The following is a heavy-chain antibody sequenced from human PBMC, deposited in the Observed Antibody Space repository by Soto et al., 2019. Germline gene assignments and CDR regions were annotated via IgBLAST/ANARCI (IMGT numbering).Heavy chain of an antibody. D-gene: IGHD1-26*01. CDR2: ISGSGDST. CDR1: GFTFSSYA. CDR3: ARRGSGSYYDY. V-gene: IGHV3-23*01. Sequence: EVQLLESGGGLVQPGGSLRLSCAASGFTFSSYAMRWVRQAPVKGLEWVSAISGSGDSTYYADPVKGRFTTSRDNSKNTLYLQMNSLRAEDTAVYYCARRGSGSYYDYWGQGTLVTVSS. J-gene: IGHJ4*02.